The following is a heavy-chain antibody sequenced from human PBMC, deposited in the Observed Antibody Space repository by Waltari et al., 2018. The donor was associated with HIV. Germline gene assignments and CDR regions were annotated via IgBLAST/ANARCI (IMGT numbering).Heavy chain of an antibody. J-gene: IGHJ4*02. D-gene: IGHD6-13*01. Sequence: QVQLQQWGAGLLKPSETLSLTCAVYGGSFSGYYWSWIRQPPGKGLEWIGEINHSGSTNYNPSLKSRVTISVDTSKNQFSLKLSSVTAADTAVYYCARGTIAAAGTCDYWGQGTLVTVSS. CDR3: ARGTIAAAGTCDY. CDR1: GGSFSGYY. CDR2: INHSGST. V-gene: IGHV4-34*01.